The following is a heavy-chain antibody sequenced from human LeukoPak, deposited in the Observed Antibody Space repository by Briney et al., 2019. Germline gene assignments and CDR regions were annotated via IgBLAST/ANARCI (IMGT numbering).Heavy chain of an antibody. CDR1: GYSISSGYY. V-gene: IGHV4-38-2*02. CDR2: IYHSGST. J-gene: IGHJ5*02. Sequence: SETLSLTCTVSGYSISSGYYWGWIRQPPGKGLEWIGSIYHSGSTYYNPSLKSRVTISVDTSKNQFSLKLGSVTAADTAVYYCARNVDIVATVFDPWGQGTLVTVSS. D-gene: IGHD5-12*01. CDR3: ARNVDIVATVFDP.